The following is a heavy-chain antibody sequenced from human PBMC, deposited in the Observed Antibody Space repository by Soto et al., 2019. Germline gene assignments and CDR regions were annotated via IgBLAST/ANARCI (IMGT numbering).Heavy chain of an antibody. J-gene: IGHJ4*02. D-gene: IGHD3-22*01. V-gene: IGHV3-33*01. CDR2: IWNDGTNK. CDR3: ARVDYDSSGYSLDY. CDR1: GFTFRSYG. Sequence: PGGSLRLSCAASGFTFRSYGMHWFRQAPGKGLEWVAVIWNDGTNKYYADSVKGRFTISRDNSKNRLYLQMNSLRAEDTAVYYCARVDYDSSGYSLDYWGQGTLVTVSS.